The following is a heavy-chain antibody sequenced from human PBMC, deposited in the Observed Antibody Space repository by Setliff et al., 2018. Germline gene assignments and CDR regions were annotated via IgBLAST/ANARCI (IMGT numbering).Heavy chain of an antibody. D-gene: IGHD3-22*01. Sequence: LRLSCAASGFTFSSFEMNWVRQAPGKGLEWVSYISGSGSTTYYADSVRGRFTIYRDNAKSSLDLQMNSLRAEDTAVYYCARVYFYDSKQPPDYWGQGTLVTVSS. CDR1: GFTFSSFE. CDR2: ISGSGSTT. J-gene: IGHJ4*02. V-gene: IGHV3-48*03. CDR3: ARVYFYDSKQPPDY.